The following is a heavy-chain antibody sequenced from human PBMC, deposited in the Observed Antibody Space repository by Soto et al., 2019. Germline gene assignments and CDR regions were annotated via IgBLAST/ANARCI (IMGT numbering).Heavy chain of an antibody. D-gene: IGHD2-21*01. CDR1: GGTFSSYT. V-gene: IGHV1-69*02. J-gene: IGHJ3*02. CDR2: IIPILGIA. Sequence: QVQLVQSGAEVKKPGSSVKVSCKASGGTFSSYTISWVRQAPGQGLEWMGRIIPILGIANYAQKFQGRVTITADKSTSTAYMALSSLRSQHKPMYYCTTYLSRDSFHIWGQGTMVTVSS. CDR3: TTYLSRDSFHI.